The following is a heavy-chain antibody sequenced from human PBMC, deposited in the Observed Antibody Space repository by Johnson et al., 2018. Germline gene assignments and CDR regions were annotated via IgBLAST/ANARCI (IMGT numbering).Heavy chain of an antibody. Sequence: QVQLVQSGGGVVQPGRSLRLSCAASGFTFSSYAMHWVRQAPGKGLEWVAVISYDGSNKYYADSVKGRFTISRDNSKNTLYLQMNSRRAEDTAVYYCARDDLGIGYYYYYMDVWGKGTTVTVSS. CDR2: ISYDGSNK. J-gene: IGHJ6*03. CDR3: ARDDLGIGYYYYYMDV. CDR1: GFTFSSYA. D-gene: IGHD7-27*01. V-gene: IGHV3-30-3*01.